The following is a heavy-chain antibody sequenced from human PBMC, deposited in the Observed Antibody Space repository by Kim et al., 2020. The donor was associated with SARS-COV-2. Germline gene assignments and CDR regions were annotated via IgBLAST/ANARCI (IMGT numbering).Heavy chain of an antibody. CDR2: INEDGSKE. CDR1: GFTFSGYW. Sequence: GGSLRLSCATSGFTFSGYWMTWVRQTPGKGFEWVANINEDGSKERYLDSVKGRFTISRDNPKNSLFLQMNSLIADDTAVYYCASSILGGQGTLVTVSS. CDR3: ASSIL. D-gene: IGHD2-8*02. V-gene: IGHV3-7*03. J-gene: IGHJ4*02.